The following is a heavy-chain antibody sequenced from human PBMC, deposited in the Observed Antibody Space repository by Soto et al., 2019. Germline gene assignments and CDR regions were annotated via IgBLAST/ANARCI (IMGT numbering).Heavy chain of an antibody. J-gene: IGHJ6*02. CDR1: GFTFSGCV. Sequence: EVQLVESGGGLVQPGESLKLSCATSGFTFSGCVMHWVRQASGKGLEWVGHIRNKANNYAAAYAGSLKGRFTISRDDSKNTAYLQMDTLKTEDTAVYYCARSYCDDYYFGLDFWGQGTTVTVSS. D-gene: IGHD1-26*01. CDR2: IRNKANNYAA. CDR3: ARSYCDDYYFGLDF. V-gene: IGHV3-73*02.